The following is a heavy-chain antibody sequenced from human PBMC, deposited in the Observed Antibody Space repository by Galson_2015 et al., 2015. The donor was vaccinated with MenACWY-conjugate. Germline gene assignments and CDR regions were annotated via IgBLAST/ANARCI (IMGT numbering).Heavy chain of an antibody. CDR2: ISYDGSDT. D-gene: IGHD3/OR15-3a*01. CDR3: AKDGLLGLVILGYVDN. V-gene: IGHV3-30*18. CDR1: RVIFGSYG. J-gene: IGHJ4*02. Sequence: SLRLSCAASRVIFGSYGMHWVRQAPGKGLEWVAVISYDGSDTYYADSVKGRFTISRDNSMNTMYLQMNSLRTEDTAIYYCAKDGLLGLVILGYVDNWGQGTLVTVSS.